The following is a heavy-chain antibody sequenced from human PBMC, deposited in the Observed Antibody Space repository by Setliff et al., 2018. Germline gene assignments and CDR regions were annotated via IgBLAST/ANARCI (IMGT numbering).Heavy chain of an antibody. CDR2: ISVYSGNT. CDR1: GYTFSSYA. CDR3: ARRPRAVYGSGRRNWFLDY. D-gene: IGHD3-10*01. V-gene: IGHV1-18*01. J-gene: IGHJ4*02. Sequence: ASVKVSCKASGYTFSSYAISWVRQAPGQGLEWLGWISVYSGNTDYAQNFQGRVTMTADTSTSTAYMELRSLTSDDTAVYYCARRPRAVYGSGRRNWFLDYWGQGTLDTVSS.